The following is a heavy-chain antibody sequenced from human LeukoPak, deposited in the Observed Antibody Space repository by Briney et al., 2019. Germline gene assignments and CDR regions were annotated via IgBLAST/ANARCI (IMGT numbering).Heavy chain of an antibody. CDR1: GYTFTSYA. Sequence: GASVKVSCKASGYTFTSYAMHWVRQAPGQRLEWMGWINAGNGNTKYSQRFQGRVTITRDTSASTAYMELSSLRSEDTAVYYCARESRLAAAGIAGDYWGQGTLVTVSS. CDR3: ARESRLAAAGIAGDY. D-gene: IGHD6-13*01. CDR2: INAGNGNT. V-gene: IGHV1-3*01. J-gene: IGHJ4*02.